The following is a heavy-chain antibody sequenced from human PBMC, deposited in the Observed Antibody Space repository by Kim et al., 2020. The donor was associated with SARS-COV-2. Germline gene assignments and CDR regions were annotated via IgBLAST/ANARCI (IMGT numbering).Heavy chain of an antibody. D-gene: IGHD1-26*01. CDR3: TTYSGRFSDLFDY. V-gene: IGHV3-73*01. CDR2: IRTKANNYAT. Sequence: GGSLRLSCAASGFTLSDFLMHWVRQAPGKGLEWVGRIRTKANNYATAYGVSVKGRFSISRDDSKNTAHLQMKSLKTEDTAVYYCTTYSGRFSDLFDYWGQGTLVTVSS. CDR1: GFTLSDFL. J-gene: IGHJ4*02.